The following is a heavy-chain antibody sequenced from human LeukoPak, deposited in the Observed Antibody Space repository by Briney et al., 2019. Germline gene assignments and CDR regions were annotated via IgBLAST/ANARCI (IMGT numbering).Heavy chain of an antibody. CDR2: INPNSGGT. V-gene: IGHV1-2*02. D-gene: IGHD1-26*01. J-gene: IGHJ4*02. CDR1: GYTFTSYG. CDR3: ARAGRAGGATNRFDY. Sequence: ASVKVSCKASGYTFTSYGISWVRQAPGQGLEWMGWINPNSGGTNYAQKFQGRVTMTRDTSISTAYMELSRLRSDDTAVYYCARAGRAGGATNRFDYWGQGTLVTVSS.